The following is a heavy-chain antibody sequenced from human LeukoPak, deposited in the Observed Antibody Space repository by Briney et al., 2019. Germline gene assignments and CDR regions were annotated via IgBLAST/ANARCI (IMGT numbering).Heavy chain of an antibody. J-gene: IGHJ3*02. CDR3: ASDPMVRGAPGAFDI. Sequence: GGSLRLSCAASGFTFSSYGMHWVRQAPGKGLEWVAFIRYDGSNKYYADSVKGRFTISRDNAKNSLYLQMNSLRAEDTAVYYCASDPMVRGAPGAFDIWGQGTMVTVSS. V-gene: IGHV3-30*02. D-gene: IGHD3-10*01. CDR1: GFTFSSYG. CDR2: IRYDGSNK.